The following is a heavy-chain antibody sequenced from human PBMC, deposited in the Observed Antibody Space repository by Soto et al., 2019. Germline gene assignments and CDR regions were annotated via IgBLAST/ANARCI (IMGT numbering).Heavy chain of an antibody. J-gene: IGHJ4*02. CDR2: IYYSGST. CDR3: ASKPQNWNIWMVY. Sequence: SETLSLTCIVSGGSISSGDYYWSWIRQPPGKGLEWIGYIYYSGSTYYNPSLKSRVTISVDTSKNQFSLKLSSVTAADTAVYYCASKPQNWNIWMVYWGPGILVTVSS. D-gene: IGHD1-1*01. CDR1: GGSISSGDYY. V-gene: IGHV4-30-4*01.